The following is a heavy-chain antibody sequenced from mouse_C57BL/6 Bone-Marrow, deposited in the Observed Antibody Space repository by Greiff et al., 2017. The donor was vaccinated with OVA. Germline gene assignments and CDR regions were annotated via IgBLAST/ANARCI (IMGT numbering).Heavy chain of an antibody. CDR3: ARHDTVVADYYAMDY. CDR2: IWSDGST. V-gene: IGHV2-6-1*01. J-gene: IGHJ4*01. D-gene: IGHD1-1*01. CDR1: GFSLTSYG. Sequence: QVQLKESGPGLVAPSQSLSITCTVSGFSLTSYGVHWVRQPPGKGLEWLVVIWSDGSTTYNSALKSRLSISKDNSKSQVFLKMNSLQTDDTAMYYGARHDTVVADYYAMDYWGQGTSVTVSS.